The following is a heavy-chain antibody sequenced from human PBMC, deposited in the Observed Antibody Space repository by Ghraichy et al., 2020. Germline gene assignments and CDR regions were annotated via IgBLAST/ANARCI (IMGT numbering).Heavy chain of an antibody. D-gene: IGHD3-9*01. CDR1: GFTFSSYW. CDR2: IKQDGSEK. Sequence: LSLTCAASGFTFSSYWMSWVLHAPGKGLDWVANIKQDGSEKYYVDTVKGRFTISRDNAKNSLYLQMNSLRAKDTAVYYCARVDSLTGAPFDYWVQRTLVTVSS. CDR3: ARVDSLTGAPFDY. J-gene: IGHJ4*02. V-gene: IGHV3-7*03.